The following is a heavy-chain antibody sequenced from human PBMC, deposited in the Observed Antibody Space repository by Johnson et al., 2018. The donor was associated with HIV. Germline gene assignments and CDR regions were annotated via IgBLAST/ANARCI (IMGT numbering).Heavy chain of an antibody. CDR1: GCTFSRDD. Sequence: VQLVESGGGLEQPGGSLRLSCADSGCTFSRDDMHGVRQATGKGLEWVSGIGTAGDTYYPGSVKGRFTISRDDSKNTLYLQMNSLKTEDTAVYYCTTDLRVTTSLRAFDIWGQGTMVTVSS. V-gene: IGHV3-13*01. J-gene: IGHJ3*02. CDR3: TTDLRVTTSLRAFDI. CDR2: IGTAGDT. D-gene: IGHD4-17*01.